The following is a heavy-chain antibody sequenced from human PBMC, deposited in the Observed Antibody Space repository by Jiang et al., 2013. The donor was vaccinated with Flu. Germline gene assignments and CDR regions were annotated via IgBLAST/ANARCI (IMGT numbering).Heavy chain of an antibody. Sequence: GSGLVKPSQTLSLTCAVSGGSISSGGYSWSWIRQPPGKGLEWIGYIYHSGGTYYNPSLKSRVTISVDRSKNQFSLKLSSVTAADTAVYYCAVDYGDYEDAFDIWGQGTMVTVSS. V-gene: IGHV4-30-2*01. CDR1: GGSISSGGYS. J-gene: IGHJ3*02. CDR2: IYHSGGT. CDR3: AVDYGDYEDAFDI. D-gene: IGHD4-17*01.